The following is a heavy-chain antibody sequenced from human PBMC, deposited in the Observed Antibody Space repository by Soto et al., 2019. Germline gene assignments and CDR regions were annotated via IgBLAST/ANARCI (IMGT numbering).Heavy chain of an antibody. CDR1: GGSISSGGYY. CDR3: ARYRGGNNWFDP. V-gene: IGHV4-31*03. Sequence: SETLSLTCTVSGGSISSGGYYWSWIRQHPGKGLEWFGYIYYSGSTYYNPSLKSRVTISVDTSKNQFSLKLSSVTAADTAVYYCARYRGGNNWFDPWGQGTLVTVSS. J-gene: IGHJ5*02. CDR2: IYYSGST. D-gene: IGHD3-10*01.